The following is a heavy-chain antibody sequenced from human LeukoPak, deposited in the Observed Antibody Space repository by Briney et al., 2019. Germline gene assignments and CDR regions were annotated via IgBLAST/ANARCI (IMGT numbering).Heavy chain of an antibody. J-gene: IGHJ4*02. CDR2: IIPIFGTA. CDR1: GGTFSSYA. D-gene: IGHD3-22*01. V-gene: IGHV1-69*05. CDR3: ARGYYYDSSGYFAY. Sequence: SVKVSCKASGGTFSSYAISWVRQAPGQGLEWRGGIIPIFGTANYAQKFQGRVTITTDESTSTAYMELSSLRSEDTAVYYCARGYYYDSSGYFAYWGQGTLVTVSS.